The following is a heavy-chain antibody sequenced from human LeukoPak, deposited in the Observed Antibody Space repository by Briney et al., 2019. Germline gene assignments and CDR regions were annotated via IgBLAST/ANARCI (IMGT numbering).Heavy chain of an antibody. Sequence: PGGSLRLSCAAWGFTFSSYSMNWLRQAPGKGLEWVSSISSSSSYIYYADSVKGRFTISRDNAKNSLYLQMNSLRAEDTAVYYCAGRRTTGTAAQDYWGQGTPVTVSS. CDR3: AGRRTTGTAAQDY. CDR1: GFTFSSYS. D-gene: IGHD1-1*01. J-gene: IGHJ4*02. V-gene: IGHV3-21*01. CDR2: ISSSSSYI.